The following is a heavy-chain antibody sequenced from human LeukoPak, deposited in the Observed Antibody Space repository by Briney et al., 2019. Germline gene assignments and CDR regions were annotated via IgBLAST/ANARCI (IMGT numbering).Heavy chain of an antibody. Sequence: GGSLRLSCAASGFTVSSNYMTWVRQAPGKGLEWVSVIYSGGSTYYADSVKGRFTISRDNSKNTLYLQLSSLRAEDTAVYYCARWITGSSSYFDYWGQGTLVTVSS. CDR1: GFTVSSNY. CDR2: IYSGGST. J-gene: IGHJ4*02. V-gene: IGHV3-66*01. D-gene: IGHD1-26*01. CDR3: ARWITGSSSYFDY.